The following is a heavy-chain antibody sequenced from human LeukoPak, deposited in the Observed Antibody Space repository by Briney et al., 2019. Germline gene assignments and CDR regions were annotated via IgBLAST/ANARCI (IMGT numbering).Heavy chain of an antibody. CDR3: AKDREGSSSWVDAFDI. J-gene: IGHJ3*02. CDR2: IKQDGSEK. V-gene: IGHV3-7*03. D-gene: IGHD6-13*01. CDR1: GFSFSDYW. Sequence: GGSLRLSCEASGFSFSDYWMSWVRQAPGKGLEWVANIKQDGSEKYYVDSVKGRFTISRDNSKNTLYLQMNSLRAEDTAVYYCAKDREGSSSWVDAFDIWGQGAMVTVSS.